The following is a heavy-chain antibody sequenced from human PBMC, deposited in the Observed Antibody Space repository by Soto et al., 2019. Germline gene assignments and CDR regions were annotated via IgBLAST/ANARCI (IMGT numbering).Heavy chain of an antibody. J-gene: IGHJ6*03. V-gene: IGHV6-1*01. CDR3: ARGPSVNDFWSGYYSYYYYYYMDV. D-gene: IGHD3-3*01. Sequence: SQTLSLTCAISGDSVSSNSAAWNWIRQSPSRGLEWLGRTYYRSKWYNDYAVSVKSRITINPDTSKNQFSLQLNSVTPEDTAVYYCARGPSVNDFWSGYYSYYYYYYMDVWGKGTTVTVSS. CDR2: TYYRSKWYN. CDR1: GDSVSSNSAA.